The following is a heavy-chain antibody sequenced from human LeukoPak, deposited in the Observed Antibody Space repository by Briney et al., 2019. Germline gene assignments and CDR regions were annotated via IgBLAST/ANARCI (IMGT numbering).Heavy chain of an antibody. CDR3: ARVLRGYDILTGYYMSWFDP. D-gene: IGHD3-9*01. Sequence: PSETLSLTCGVSGGSISSSSFYWGWIRQPPGKGLEWIGNIYYSGSTYYNPSLKSRVTISENMSKNQFSLRLRSVTAADTAVYYCARVLRGYDILTGYYMSWFDPWGQGTLVTVSS. CDR2: IYYSGST. J-gene: IGHJ5*02. V-gene: IGHV4-39*01. CDR1: GGSISSSSFY.